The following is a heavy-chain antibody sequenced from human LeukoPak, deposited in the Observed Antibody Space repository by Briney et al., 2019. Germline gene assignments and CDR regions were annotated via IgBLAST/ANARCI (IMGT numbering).Heavy chain of an antibody. Sequence: ASLKDSSKVSVYTPTELSMHSVRQAPGKGREWRGGFDPQHGETIYTQRFQGRVTMTEDTSTKTAYMELSSLRSEDTAVYYCATVFPKLWFGELLRYKWFDPWGQGTLVTVSS. D-gene: IGHD3-10*01. V-gene: IGHV1-24*01. CDR3: ATVFPKLWFGELLRYKWFDP. CDR1: VYTPTELS. CDR2: FDPQHGET. J-gene: IGHJ5*02.